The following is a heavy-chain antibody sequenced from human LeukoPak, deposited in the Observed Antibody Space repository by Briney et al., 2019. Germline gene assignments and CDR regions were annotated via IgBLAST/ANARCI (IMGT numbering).Heavy chain of an antibody. CDR3: ARFYGDFDNWFDP. D-gene: IGHD4-17*01. CDR2: LNPNNGAT. J-gene: IGHJ5*02. CDR1: GYTLSEYF. V-gene: IGHV1-2*02. Sequence: ASVKVSCKASGYTLSEYFVHWVRQAPGQGLEWMGWLNPNNGATNYARSFQDRVTMTTDTSINTAYLELSRLQSDDTAIYYCARFYGDFDNWFDPWGQGTLVTVSS.